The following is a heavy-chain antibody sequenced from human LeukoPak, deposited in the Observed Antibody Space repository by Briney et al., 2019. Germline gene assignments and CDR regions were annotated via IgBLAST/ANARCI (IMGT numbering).Heavy chain of an antibody. D-gene: IGHD3-22*01. CDR3: ARGSFYDSSGSDAFDI. CDR2: ISSSGSTI. Sequence: GGSLRLSCAASGFTFSDYYMSWIRQAPGKGLEWVSYISSSGSTIYYADSVKGRFTISRDNAKNSLYLQMNSLRAGDTAVYYCARGSFYDSSGSDAFDIWGQGTMVTVSS. J-gene: IGHJ3*02. CDR1: GFTFSDYY. V-gene: IGHV3-11*04.